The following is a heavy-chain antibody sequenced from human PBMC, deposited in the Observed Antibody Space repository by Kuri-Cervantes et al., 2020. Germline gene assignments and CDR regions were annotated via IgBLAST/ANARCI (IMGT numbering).Heavy chain of an antibody. CDR3: ESGNTGSFVFDY. J-gene: IGHJ4*02. CDR2: IIPIFGTA. CDR1: GYTFTSYA. Sequence: SVKVSCKASGYTFTSYAMHWVRQATGQGLEWMGGIIPIFGTANYAQKFQGRVTITADESTSTAYMELSSMRSEDTAVYYLESGNTGSFVFDYWGQGTLVTVSS. V-gene: IGHV1-69*13. D-gene: IGHD1-26*01.